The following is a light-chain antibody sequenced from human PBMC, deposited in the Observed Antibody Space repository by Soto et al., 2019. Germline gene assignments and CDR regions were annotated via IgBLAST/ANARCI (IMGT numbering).Light chain of an antibody. CDR3: QQRSDWPYD. CDR2: DAS. J-gene: IGKJ2*01. V-gene: IGKV3-11*01. CDR1: QSVGSY. Sequence: EIVLTQSPATLSLSPGERATLSCRASQSVGSYLAWYQQKPGQPPRLLIYDASNRATGIPARFSGSGSGTDFTLTISSLDPEDCAVYYCQQRSDWPYDFGQGTKLDI.